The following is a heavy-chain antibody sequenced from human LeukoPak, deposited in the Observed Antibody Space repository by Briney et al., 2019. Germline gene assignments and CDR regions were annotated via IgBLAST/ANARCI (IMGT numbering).Heavy chain of an antibody. V-gene: IGHV3-21*01. CDR3: VKDLGDPGDA. J-gene: IGHJ3*01. CDR1: GFSFRTYT. CDR2: ISYNGIYT. D-gene: IGHD2-21*02. Sequence: GSLRLSCAASGFSFRTYTVNWVRQAPGKGPEWVSSISYNGIYTYYADSVKGRFTISRDNAKNSLYLQMHSLTVEDTAMYYCVKDLGDPGDAWGQGTMVTVSS.